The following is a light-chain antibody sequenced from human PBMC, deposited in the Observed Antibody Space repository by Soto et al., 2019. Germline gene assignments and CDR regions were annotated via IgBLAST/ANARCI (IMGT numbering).Light chain of an antibody. CDR2: LNNDGSH. V-gene: IGLV4-69*01. CDR1: SGHSSYA. Sequence: QSVLTQSPSASASLGASVKLTCTLTSGHSSYAIAWHQQQPEKGPRYLMKLNNDGSHSKGDGIPDLFSGSSSGAERYLTISSLQSEDEADYYCQTWGSGIRVVFGAGTKVTVL. J-gene: IGLJ2*01. CDR3: QTWGSGIRVV.